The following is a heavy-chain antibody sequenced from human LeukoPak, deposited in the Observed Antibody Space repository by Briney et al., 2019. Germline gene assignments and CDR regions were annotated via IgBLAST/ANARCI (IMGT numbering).Heavy chain of an antibody. J-gene: IGHJ4*02. CDR1: GFTFNNYG. CDR2: MSGSGGST. D-gene: IGHD3-10*01. V-gene: IGHV3-23*01. Sequence: GSLRLSCAASGFTFNNYGMTWVRQAPGSGLEWVSTMSGSGGSTYYADSVKGRFTISRDNSKNTLYLQMSSLRAEDTALYYCAKKESFGELSDWGQGTLVTVSS. CDR3: AKKESFGELSD.